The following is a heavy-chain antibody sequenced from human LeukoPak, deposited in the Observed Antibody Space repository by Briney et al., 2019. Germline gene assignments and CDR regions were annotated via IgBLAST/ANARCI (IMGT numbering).Heavy chain of an antibody. CDR3: ARDLYDSSGYPHPPFDY. CDR1: GGSISSYY. D-gene: IGHD3-22*01. CDR2: IYTSGST. J-gene: IGHJ4*02. Sequence: SXTLSLTCTVSGGSISSYYWSWIRQPAGKGLEWIGRIYTSGSTNYNPSLKTRVTMSVDTSKNQFSLKLSSVTAADTAVYYCARDLYDSSGYPHPPFDYWGQGTLVTVSS. V-gene: IGHV4-4*07.